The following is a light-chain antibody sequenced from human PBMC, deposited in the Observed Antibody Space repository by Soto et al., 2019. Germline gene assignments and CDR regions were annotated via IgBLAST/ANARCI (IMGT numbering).Light chain of an antibody. J-gene: IGKJ3*01. CDR3: QQRSNWPFT. Sequence: EIVLTQSPATLSLSPGERATLSCRASQSVSGYLAWYQQKPGQAPRLLIYDASNRATGIPARFSGSGSVTDFTLTISRRYAGDFAVYYCQQRSNWPFTFGPGTTVDVK. V-gene: IGKV3-11*01. CDR1: QSVSGY. CDR2: DAS.